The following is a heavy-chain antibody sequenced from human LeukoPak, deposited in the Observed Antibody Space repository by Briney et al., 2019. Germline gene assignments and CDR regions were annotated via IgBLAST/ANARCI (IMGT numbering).Heavy chain of an antibody. CDR2: IYYSGST. D-gene: IGHD3-3*01. CDR1: GGSISSGGYY. J-gene: IGHJ5*02. Sequence: SETLSLTCTVSGGSISSGGYYWSWIRQHPGKGLEWIGYIYYSGSTYYNPSLKSRVTISVDTSKNQFSLKLSSVTAADTAVYYCARVSYDFWSGYYTSNWFDPWGQGTLVTVSS. V-gene: IGHV4-31*03. CDR3: ARVSYDFWSGYYTSNWFDP.